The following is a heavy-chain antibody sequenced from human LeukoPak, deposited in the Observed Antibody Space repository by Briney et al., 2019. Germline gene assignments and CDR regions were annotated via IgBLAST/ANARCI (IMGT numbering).Heavy chain of an antibody. CDR1: GFTFSSYA. V-gene: IGHV3-23*01. CDR2: ISGSGGST. Sequence: PPGGSLRLSCAASGFTFSSYAMSWVRQAPGKGLEWVSAISGSGGSTYYADSVKGRFTISRDNSKNTLYLQMNSLRAEDTGVYYCAKDKVATDYYMDVWGKGTTVTVSS. CDR3: AKDKVATDYYMDV. J-gene: IGHJ6*03. D-gene: IGHD5-12*01.